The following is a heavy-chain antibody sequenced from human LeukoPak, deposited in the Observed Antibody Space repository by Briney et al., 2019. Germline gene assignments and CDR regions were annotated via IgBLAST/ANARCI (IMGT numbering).Heavy chain of an antibody. D-gene: IGHD3-10*01. CDR2: IYSGGSI. CDR1: GLTVSSNY. Sequence: QPGGSLRLSCAASGLTVSSNYMNWVRQAPGKGLEWVSVIYSGGSIYYADSVKGRFTISRDNSKNTLDLQMNSLRPEDTAVYYCARETSGRFDFWGQGTLVTVSS. CDR3: ARETSGRFDF. J-gene: IGHJ4*02. V-gene: IGHV3-53*01.